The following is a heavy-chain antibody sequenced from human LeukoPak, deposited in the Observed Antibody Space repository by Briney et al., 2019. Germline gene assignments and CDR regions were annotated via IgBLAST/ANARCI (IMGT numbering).Heavy chain of an antibody. Sequence: GGSLRLSCAASGFTFSSYGMSWVRQAPGKGLEWVSATSGSGAKTYYADSVKGRFTISRDNSKNTLYLQMNSLRAEDTAVYYCATYRQVLLPFESWGQGTLVTVSS. V-gene: IGHV3-23*01. CDR1: GFTFSSYG. CDR2: TSGSGAKT. CDR3: ATYRQVLLPFES. D-gene: IGHD2-8*02. J-gene: IGHJ4*02.